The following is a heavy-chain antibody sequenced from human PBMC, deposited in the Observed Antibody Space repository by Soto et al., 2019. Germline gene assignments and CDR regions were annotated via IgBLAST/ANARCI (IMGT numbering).Heavy chain of an antibody. V-gene: IGHV4-31*03. CDR3: ASGPIGYCSSTSCPNKYYFDY. D-gene: IGHD2-2*01. CDR2: IYYSGST. Sequence: PSETLSLTCTVSGGSISSGGYYWSWIRQHPGKGLEWIGYIYYSGSTYYNPSLKSRVTISVDTSKNQFSLKLSPVTAADTAVYYCASGPIGYCSSTSCPNKYYFDYWGQGTLVTVSS. J-gene: IGHJ4*02. CDR1: GGSISSGGYY.